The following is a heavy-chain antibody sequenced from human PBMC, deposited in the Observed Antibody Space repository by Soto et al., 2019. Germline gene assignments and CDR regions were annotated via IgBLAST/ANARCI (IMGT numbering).Heavy chain of an antibody. CDR1: GFSLSTSGLG. V-gene: IGHV2-5*01. CDR2: IYWNDDK. D-gene: IGHD6-19*01. J-gene: IGHJ4*02. CDR3: AHRPSGWYLFDY. Sequence: QITLKESGPTLVRPTQTLTLTCTFSGFSLSTSGLGVGWIRQPPGKALEWLALIYWNDDKRYSPSLKARLNIPKDTSKNQVVLTMTNMDPVDTATYYCAHRPSGWYLFDYWGQGTLVTVSS.